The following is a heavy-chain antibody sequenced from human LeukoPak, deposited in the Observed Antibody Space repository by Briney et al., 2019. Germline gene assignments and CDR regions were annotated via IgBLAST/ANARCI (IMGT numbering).Heavy chain of an antibody. CDR1: GFSFSDYA. CDR3: AKAVVIVPTATPFDY. D-gene: IGHD2-2*01. V-gene: IGHV3-23*01. CDR2: ISGRGANT. Sequence: GGSLRLSCAASGFSFSDYAMSWVRQAPGKGLEWVSAISGRGANTYYADSVKGRFTISRDNSKNTLYMQMNSLRAEDTAVYYCAKAVVIVPTATPFDYWGQGTLVTVSS. J-gene: IGHJ4*02.